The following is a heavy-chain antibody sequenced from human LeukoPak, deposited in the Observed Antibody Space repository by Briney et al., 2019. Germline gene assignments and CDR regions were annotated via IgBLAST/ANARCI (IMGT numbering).Heavy chain of an antibody. CDR2: ITSSGDIK. Sequence: LPAGYLRLSCATSGFTFNTYEMNWVRQAPGKGLKWVSYITSSGDIKKYADPEKGLFTICRDEAKNSVYLQMNSLRPEDTAVYYCARDMYGEEDFDYWGQRTVVSVSS. V-gene: IGHV3-48*03. D-gene: IGHD2-8*01. CDR1: GFTFNTYE. CDR3: ARDMYGEEDFDY. J-gene: IGHJ4*02.